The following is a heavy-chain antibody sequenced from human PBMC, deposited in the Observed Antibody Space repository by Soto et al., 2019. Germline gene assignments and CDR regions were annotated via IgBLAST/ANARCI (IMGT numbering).Heavy chain of an antibody. Sequence: QVQLVESGGGVVQPGRSLRLSCAASGFTFSSYGMHWVRQAPGKGLEWVAVISYDGSNKYYADSVKGRFTISRDNSKNTLYLQMNSLRAEDTAVYYCAKLGAGTAATDAFDIWGQGTMVTVSS. D-gene: IGHD6-13*01. V-gene: IGHV3-30*18. CDR1: GFTFSSYG. J-gene: IGHJ3*02. CDR3: AKLGAGTAATDAFDI. CDR2: ISYDGSNK.